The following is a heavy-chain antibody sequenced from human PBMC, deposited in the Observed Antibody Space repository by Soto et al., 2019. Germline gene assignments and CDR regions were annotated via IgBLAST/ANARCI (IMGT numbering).Heavy chain of an antibody. Sequence: QVTLKESGPVLVKPTATLTLTCTVSGVSLSNARMGVSWIRQPPGKALEWLAHIFSNDEKSYSTSLKRRLTISKDTSKSQVVLTMTNMDPVDTATYYCARVPSGYDFTVMDVWGQGTTVTVSS. CDR3: ARVPSGYDFTVMDV. CDR1: GVSLSNARMG. CDR2: IFSNDEK. J-gene: IGHJ6*02. D-gene: IGHD5-12*01. V-gene: IGHV2-26*01.